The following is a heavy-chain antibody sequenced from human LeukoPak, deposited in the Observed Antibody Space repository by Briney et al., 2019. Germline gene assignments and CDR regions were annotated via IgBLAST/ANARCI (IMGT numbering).Heavy chain of an antibody. CDR3: ARADGGSYTAMPY. J-gene: IGHJ4*02. D-gene: IGHD5-18*01. CDR2: ISYDGGNK. V-gene: IGHV3-30-3*01. CDR1: GFTFSSYA. Sequence: GGSLRLSCAASGFTFSSYAMHWVRQAPGKGLEWVAVISYDGGNKYYADSVKGRFTISRDNSKNTLYLQMNSLRAEDTAVYYCARADGGSYTAMPYWGQGTLVTVSS.